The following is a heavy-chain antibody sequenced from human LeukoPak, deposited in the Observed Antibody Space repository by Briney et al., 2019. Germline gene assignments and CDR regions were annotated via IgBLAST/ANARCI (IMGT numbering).Heavy chain of an antibody. D-gene: IGHD4-17*01. CDR1: GFTFSSYA. J-gene: IGHJ3*02. CDR3: AKDPNGDYVGAFDS. CDR2: ISGSGGST. V-gene: IGHV3-23*01. Sequence: GGSLRLSCAASGFTFSSYAMTWVRQAPGKGLDWVSAISGSGGSTYYADSVKGRFTISRDNSREMLYLQMNSLRVEDTAVYYCAKDPNGDYVGAFDSWGQGTMVTVSS.